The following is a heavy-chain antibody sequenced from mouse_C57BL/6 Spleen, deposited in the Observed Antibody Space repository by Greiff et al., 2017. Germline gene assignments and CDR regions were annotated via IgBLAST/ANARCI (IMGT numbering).Heavy chain of an antibody. Sequence: VQLKQSGPVLVKPGASVKMSCKASGYTFTDYYMNWVKQSHGKSLEWIGVINPYNGGTSYNQKFKGKATLTVDKSSSTAYMELNSLTSEDSAVYYCARGDSSGPPFAYWGQGTLVTVSA. CDR3: ARGDSSGPPFAY. V-gene: IGHV1-19*01. CDR1: GYTFTDYY. J-gene: IGHJ3*01. D-gene: IGHD3-2*02. CDR2: INPYNGGT.